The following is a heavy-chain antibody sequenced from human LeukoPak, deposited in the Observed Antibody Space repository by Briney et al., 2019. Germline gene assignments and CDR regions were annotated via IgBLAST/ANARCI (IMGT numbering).Heavy chain of an antibody. CDR1: GFTFDDYA. CDR2: ITWDGGSS. D-gene: IGHD3-10*01. Sequence: GGPLKLSCAASGFTFDDYAMHWVRQAPGKGLEWVSLITWDGGSSYYADSVKGRFIISRDNTKNSLYLQMNSLRAEDTALYYCAKGGDYYGSGHIFDYWGQGTLVTVSS. CDR3: AKGGDYYGSGHIFDY. V-gene: IGHV3-43D*03. J-gene: IGHJ4*02.